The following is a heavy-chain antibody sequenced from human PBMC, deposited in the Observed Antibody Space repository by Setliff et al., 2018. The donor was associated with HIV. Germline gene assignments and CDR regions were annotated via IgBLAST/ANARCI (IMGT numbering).Heavy chain of an antibody. Sequence: SVKVSCKASGFSFDDYYIHWVRQAPGQGLEWMGCVIPNSGKTYYAQKFQGRVTMTRDTSISTAYMELSRLRSDDTAVYYCARDGGGPGDYYYYYMDVWAKGTTVTVSS. V-gene: IGHV1-2*02. CDR1: GFSFDDYY. J-gene: IGHJ6*03. D-gene: IGHD3-16*01. CDR2: VIPNSGKT. CDR3: ARDGGGPGDYYYYYMDV.